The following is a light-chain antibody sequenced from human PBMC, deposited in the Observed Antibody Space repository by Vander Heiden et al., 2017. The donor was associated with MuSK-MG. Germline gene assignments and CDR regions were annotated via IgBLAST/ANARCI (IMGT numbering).Light chain of an antibody. CDR1: SSNIGAGYD. CDR3: QSYDSSLSVV. J-gene: IGLJ2*01. Sequence: QSVLTQPPSVSGAPGQRVTISCTGSSSNIGAGYDVHWYQQLPGTAPKLLIYGNSTRPSGVPDRFSGSKSGTAASLAIAGHQAEDEADYYCQSYDSSLSVVFGGGTKLTVL. CDR2: GNS. V-gene: IGLV1-40*01.